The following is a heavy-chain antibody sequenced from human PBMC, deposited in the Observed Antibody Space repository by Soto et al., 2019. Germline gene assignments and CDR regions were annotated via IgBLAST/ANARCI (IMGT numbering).Heavy chain of an antibody. CDR3: ARGGGTILAPLP. CDR1: GYTFTGYF. J-gene: IGHJ5*02. CDR2: INPNSGAT. V-gene: IGHV1-2*02. Sequence: RASVKVSCKAFGYTFTGYFMHWVRQAPGQGLEWLGWINPNSGATKYAQKFQGRVTLTRDTSINTAYMEMSMLRSGDTAVYYCARGGGTILAPLPWGQGTLVTVSS. D-gene: IGHD3-3*01.